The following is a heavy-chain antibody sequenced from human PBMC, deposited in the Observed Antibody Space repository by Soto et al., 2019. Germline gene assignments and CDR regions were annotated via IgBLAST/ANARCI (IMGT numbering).Heavy chain of an antibody. J-gene: IGHJ5*02. CDR1: GGTFSSYV. V-gene: IGHV1-69*01. CDR3: ARDRYYDSSGLPNWFDP. Sequence: QVQLVQSGAEVKKPGSSVKVSCKASGGTFSSYVLSWVRQAPGQGLVWMGGSIPSFGTANYAQKFQGRVTITEDESTSTAYMELSSLRSEDTAVYYCARDRYYDSSGLPNWFDPWGQGTPVTVSS. D-gene: IGHD3-22*01. CDR2: SIPSFGTA.